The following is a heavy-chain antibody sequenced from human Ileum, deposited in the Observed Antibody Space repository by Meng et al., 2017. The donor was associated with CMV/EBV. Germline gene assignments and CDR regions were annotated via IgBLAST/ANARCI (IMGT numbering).Heavy chain of an antibody. J-gene: IGHJ5*02. Sequence: SETLSLTCTVSGGSINNYYWSWIRQPPGKGLDWIGYVFYSGNTNYNPSLKTRLTISIDTSKNQFSLKLTSVTAADTAVYYCARHSSSSRGWFDPWGQGTLVTVSS. CDR1: GGSINNYY. V-gene: IGHV4-59*01. CDR3: ARHSSSSRGWFDP. CDR2: VFYSGNT. D-gene: IGHD6-6*01.